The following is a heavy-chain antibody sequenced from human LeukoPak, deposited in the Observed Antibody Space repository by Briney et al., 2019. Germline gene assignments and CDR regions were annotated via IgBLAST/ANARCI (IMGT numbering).Heavy chain of an antibody. CDR3: AGASYDSSGVH. Sequence: SESLSLTCTVSGGSISSYYWSWIRQPPGKGLEWIGYIYYSGSTNYNPSLKSRVTISVDTSKNQFSLKLSYVTAADTAVYYCAGASYDSSGVHWGQGTLVTVSS. CDR1: GGSISSYY. J-gene: IGHJ4*02. D-gene: IGHD3-22*01. CDR2: IYYSGST. V-gene: IGHV4-59*01.